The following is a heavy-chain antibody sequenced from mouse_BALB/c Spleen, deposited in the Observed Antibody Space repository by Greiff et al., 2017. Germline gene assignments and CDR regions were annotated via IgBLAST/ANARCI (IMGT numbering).Heavy chain of an antibody. CDR3: AREENYYGLFAY. CDR1: GFSLTSYG. V-gene: IGHV2-2*02. D-gene: IGHD1-2*01. Sequence: QVQLKESGPGLVQPSQSLSITCTVSGFSLTSYGVHWVRQSPGKGLEWLGVIWSGGSTDYNAAFISRLSISKDNSKSQVFFKMNSLQANDTAIYYCAREENYYGLFAYWGQGTLVTVSA. CDR2: IWSGGST. J-gene: IGHJ3*01.